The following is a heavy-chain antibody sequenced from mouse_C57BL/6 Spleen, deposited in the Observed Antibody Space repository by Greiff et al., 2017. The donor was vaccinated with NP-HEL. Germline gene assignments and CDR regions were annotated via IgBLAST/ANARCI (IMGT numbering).Heavy chain of an antibody. J-gene: IGHJ4*01. CDR1: GFTFSSYA. CDR3: TRDGGLRQDYYAMDY. Sequence: EVMLVESGEGLVKPGGSLKLSCAASGFTFSSYAMSWVRQTPEKRLEWVAYISSGGDYIYYADTVKGRFTISRDNARNTLYLQMSSLKSEDTAMYYCTRDGGLRQDYYAMDYWGQGTSVTVSS. CDR2: ISSGGDYI. V-gene: IGHV5-9-1*02. D-gene: IGHD2-4*01.